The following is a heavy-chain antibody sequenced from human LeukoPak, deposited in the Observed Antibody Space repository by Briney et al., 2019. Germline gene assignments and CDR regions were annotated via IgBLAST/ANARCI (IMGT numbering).Heavy chain of an antibody. Sequence: GGSLRLSCAASGFTVSSNYVSWVRQAPGKGLEWVSVIYSGGSTYYADSVKGRFTISRDNSKNTLYLQMNSLRAEDTAVYYCARVPQLGHFDYWGQGTLATVSS. CDR2: IYSGGST. CDR1: GFTVSSNY. J-gene: IGHJ4*02. D-gene: IGHD6-6*01. V-gene: IGHV3-53*01. CDR3: ARVPQLGHFDY.